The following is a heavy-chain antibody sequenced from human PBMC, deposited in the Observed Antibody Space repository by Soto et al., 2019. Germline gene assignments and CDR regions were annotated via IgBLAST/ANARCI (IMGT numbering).Heavy chain of an antibody. J-gene: IGHJ4*02. CDR2: IYYSGST. CDR1: GGSISSSSYY. CDR3: ARQGYYDFWSGYYVLFDY. V-gene: IGHV4-39*01. Sequence: SETLSLTCTVSGGSISSSSYYWGWIRQPPGKGLEWIGSIYYSGSTYYNPSLKSRVTISVDTSKNQFSLKLSSVTAADTAVYYCARQGYYDFWSGYYVLFDYWGQGTLVTVSS. D-gene: IGHD3-3*01.